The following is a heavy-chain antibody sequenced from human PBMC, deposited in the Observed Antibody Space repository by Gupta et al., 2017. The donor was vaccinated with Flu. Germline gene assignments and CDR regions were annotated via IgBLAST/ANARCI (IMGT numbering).Heavy chain of an antibody. CDR1: GYTFTKDG. CDR2: VSGYNGDT. V-gene: IGHV1-18*01. CDR3: ARDPSTKGQPGTGFDP. J-gene: IGHJ5*02. Sequence: QALLVQSGDEVKKPVASVRVSCEASGYTFTKDGFIWVRPAPGQGLEWIGWVSGYNGDTNYAQNFQGRVNMTTVPSTNTVYLDLRSLTSDDTAIYYCARDPSTKGQPGTGFDPWGQGTLVAV. D-gene: IGHD1-1*01.